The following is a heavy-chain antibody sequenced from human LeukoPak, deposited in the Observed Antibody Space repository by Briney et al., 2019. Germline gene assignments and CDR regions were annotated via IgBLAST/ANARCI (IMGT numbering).Heavy chain of an antibody. CDR2: IRSGGGGT. Sequence: GGSLRLSCAASGLTFSNYAMIWVRQAPGRGLEWVSAIRSGGGGTLYADSVQGRFTISRDNSKNTLFLQMNNMRAEDTAVYYCARDPNGDYVGAFEMWGPGTKVTVS. CDR3: ARDPNGDYVGAFEM. V-gene: IGHV3-23*01. J-gene: IGHJ3*02. D-gene: IGHD4-17*01. CDR1: GLTFSNYA.